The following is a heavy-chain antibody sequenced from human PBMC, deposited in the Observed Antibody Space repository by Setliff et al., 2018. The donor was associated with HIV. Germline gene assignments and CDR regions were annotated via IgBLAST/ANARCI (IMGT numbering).Heavy chain of an antibody. CDR2: ISDSSTYI. CDR3: ARAYYSSGFDDY. J-gene: IGHJ4*02. CDR1: GFTFSSYT. Sequence: GGSLRLSCAASGFTFSSYTMNWVRQAPGKGLEWVSSISDSSTYIYYADSLKGRFTISRDNARNSLYLQMNSLRAEDTAVYYCARAYYSSGFDDYWGQGTLVTVSS. D-gene: IGHD6-19*01. V-gene: IGHV3-21*01.